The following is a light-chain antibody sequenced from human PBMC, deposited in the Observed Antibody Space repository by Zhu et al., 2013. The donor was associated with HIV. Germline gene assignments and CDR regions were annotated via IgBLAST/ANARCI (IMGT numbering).Light chain of an antibody. J-gene: IGKJ1*01. V-gene: IGKV3D-20*01. CDR2: DAS. Sequence: EIVLTQSPGTLSLSPGERATLSCRASQSVSDNYLAWFQQRPSLAPRLLIYDASTRATGIPDKFSGSGSGRDFTLTINRLEPEDFAVYYCQQYATSPRTFGQGTQGGNQT. CDR1: QSVSDNY. CDR3: QQYATSPRT.